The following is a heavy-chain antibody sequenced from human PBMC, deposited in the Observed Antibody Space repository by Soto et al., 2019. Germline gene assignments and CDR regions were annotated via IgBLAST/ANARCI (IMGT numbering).Heavy chain of an antibody. CDR2: IFYSGDT. J-gene: IGHJ1*01. Sequence: VQLQGSGPGLLKPSQTLSLTCTVSGASVNTGDYYWSYIRQPPGKGLEWLGYIFYSGDTYYNPYLKSTATISLNTSRNQFSLTLTSVTDADTALYYCVGTGTTDDFWGQGTLVTVSS. D-gene: IGHD1-7*01. CDR3: VGTGTTDDF. V-gene: IGHV4-30-4*01. CDR1: GASVNTGDYY.